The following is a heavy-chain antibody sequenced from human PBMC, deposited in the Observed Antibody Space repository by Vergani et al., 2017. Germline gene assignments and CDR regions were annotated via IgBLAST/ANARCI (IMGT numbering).Heavy chain of an antibody. J-gene: IGHJ5*02. CDR3: ARGRRGSSWPSPQKKYSWFDP. CDR1: GGSFSGYY. D-gene: IGHD6-13*01. V-gene: IGHV4-34*01. Sequence: QVQLQQWGAGLLKPSETLSLTCAVYGGSFSGYYWSWIRQPPGKGLEWIGEINHSGSTNYNPPLKSRVTLSVDTSKNQFSLKLSSVTAADTAVYYCARGRRGSSWPSPQKKYSWFDPWGQGTLVTVAS. CDR2: INHSGST.